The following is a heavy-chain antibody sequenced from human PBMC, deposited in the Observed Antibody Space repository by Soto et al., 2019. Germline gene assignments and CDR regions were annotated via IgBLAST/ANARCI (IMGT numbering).Heavy chain of an antibody. CDR3: ARGGYCSGGSCYPDWWFDP. D-gene: IGHD2-15*01. J-gene: IGHJ5*02. Sequence: EVQLVESGGGLVQPGGSLRLSCAASGFTFSSYWMHWVRQAPGKGLVWVSRINSDGSSTSYADSVKGRFTISRDNANNTLYVQMNSLRAEDTAVYYCARGGYCSGGSCYPDWWFDPWGQGTLVTVSA. V-gene: IGHV3-74*01. CDR1: GFTFSSYW. CDR2: INSDGSST.